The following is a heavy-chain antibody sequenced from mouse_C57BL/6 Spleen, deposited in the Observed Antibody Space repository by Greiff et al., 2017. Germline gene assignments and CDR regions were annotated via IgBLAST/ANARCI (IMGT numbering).Heavy chain of an antibody. J-gene: IGHJ4*01. Sequence: QVQLQQPGAELVRPGSSVKLSCKASGYTFTSYWMHWVKQRPIQGLEWIGNIDPSDSETHYNQKFKDKATLTVEKSANTAYMQLSSLTSEDSAVYYCARVPKSEYDDDMYYWGQGTSVTVSS. D-gene: IGHD2-4*01. V-gene: IGHV1-52*01. CDR1: GYTFTSYW. CDR2: IDPSDSET. CDR3: ARVPKSEYDDDMYY.